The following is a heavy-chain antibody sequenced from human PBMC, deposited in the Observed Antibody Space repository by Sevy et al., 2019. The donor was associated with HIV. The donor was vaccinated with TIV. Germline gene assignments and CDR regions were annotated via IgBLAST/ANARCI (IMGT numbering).Heavy chain of an antibody. CDR3: SRWYFKMDV. D-gene: IGHD6-13*01. J-gene: IGHJ6*02. CDR1: GFTVSGVH. CDR2: IYDGGST. V-gene: IGHV3-53*01. Sequence: GGCLRLSCSASGFTVSGVHMTWVRQASGKGLEWVSVIYDGGSTYYADSVKGRFIISRDNSKNTLYLQMNSLRVEDTAVYYCSRWYFKMDVWGHGATVTVSS.